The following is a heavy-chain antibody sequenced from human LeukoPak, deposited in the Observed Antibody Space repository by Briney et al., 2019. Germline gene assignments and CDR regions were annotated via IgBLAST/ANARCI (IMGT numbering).Heavy chain of an antibody. V-gene: IGHV3-23*01. CDR2: ISDSGAHT. J-gene: IGHJ4*02. D-gene: IGHD6-19*01. CDR3: ATRDQSGWSYFDN. Sequence: GSLRLSCAASGFTFSSYSMSWVRQPPGKGLEWVSVISDSGAHTFYADSVKGRFTISRDNSKNTLYLQLNSLRAEDAAIYYCATRDQSGWSYFDNWGQGTLVTVSS. CDR1: GFTFSSYS.